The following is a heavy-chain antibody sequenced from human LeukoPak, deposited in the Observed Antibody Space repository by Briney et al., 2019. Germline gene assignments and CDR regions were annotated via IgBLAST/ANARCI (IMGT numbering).Heavy chain of an antibody. CDR3: ARETSQKGAHYMDV. CDR2: INHSGST. V-gene: IGHV4-34*01. D-gene: IGHD3-16*01. CDR1: GGSFSGYY. Sequence: PSETLSLTCAVYGGSFSGYYWSWLRQPPGKGLEWIGEINHSGSTNYNPSLKSRVTMSIDTSKNQFSLKLSSVTAADTAVYYCARETSQKGAHYMDVWGKGTTVTISS. J-gene: IGHJ6*03.